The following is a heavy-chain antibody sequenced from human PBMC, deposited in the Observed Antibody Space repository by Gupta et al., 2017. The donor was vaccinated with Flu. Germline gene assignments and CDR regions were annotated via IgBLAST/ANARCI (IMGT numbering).Heavy chain of an antibody. D-gene: IGHD6-13*01. V-gene: IGHV3-74*01. J-gene: IGHJ3*02. CDR3: FTDSSSWIDAFDI. CDR1: GFTFSSYW. Sequence: EVQLVESGGGLVQPGGSLRLSCAASGFTFSSYWMHWVRQAPGKGLVWVSRINSDGSSTSYADSVKGRFTISRDNAKNTLYLQMNSLRAEDTAVYYCFTDSSSWIDAFDIWGQGTMVTVSS. CDR2: INSDGSST.